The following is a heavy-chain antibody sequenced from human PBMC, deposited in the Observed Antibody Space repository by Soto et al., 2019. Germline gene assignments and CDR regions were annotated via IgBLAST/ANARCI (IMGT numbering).Heavy chain of an antibody. CDR3: ARGFQISFGY. J-gene: IGHJ4*02. CDR1: GFTVSNSY. D-gene: IGHD2-21*01. Sequence: GGSLRLSCAASGFTVSNSYMSWVRQAPGKGLEWVSVIYSGGSTYYADSVKGRFTISRDSSKNTLYLQMNSLRAEDTAVYYCARGFQISFGYWGEGTMVTVYS. CDR2: IYSGGST. V-gene: IGHV3-53*01.